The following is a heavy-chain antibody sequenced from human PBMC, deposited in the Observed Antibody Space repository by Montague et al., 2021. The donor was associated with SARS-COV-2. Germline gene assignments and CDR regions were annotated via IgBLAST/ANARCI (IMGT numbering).Heavy chain of an antibody. CDR1: GDSVWISPAA. J-gene: IGHJ4*02. CDR2: SNYMRMWTN. D-gene: IGHD1-14*01. V-gene: IGHV6-1*01. Sequence: CAISGDSVWISPAAWAWSRRSRSSCREVLGRSNYMRMWTNDYATSVEGRISIDPDTSKNQFFLHLRSVTPEDTGVYYCVRDTESAQAGFDAWGQGTLVTVSS. CDR3: VRDTESAQAGFDA.